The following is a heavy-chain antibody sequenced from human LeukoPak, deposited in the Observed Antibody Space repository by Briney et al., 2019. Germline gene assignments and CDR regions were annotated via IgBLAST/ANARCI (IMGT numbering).Heavy chain of an antibody. D-gene: IGHD4-17*01. CDR1: GYSISSGYY. J-gene: IGHJ4*02. V-gene: IGHV4-38-2*02. CDR3: ARDPRSPYGRADY. CDR2: IYHSGST. Sequence: PSETLSLTCTVSGYSISSGYYWGWIRQPPGKGLEWIGSIYHSGSTYYNPSLKSRVTISVDTSKNQFSLELSSVTAADTAVYYCARDPRSPYGRADYWGQGTLVTVSS.